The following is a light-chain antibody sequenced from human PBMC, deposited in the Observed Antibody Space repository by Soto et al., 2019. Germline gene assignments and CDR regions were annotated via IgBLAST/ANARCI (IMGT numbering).Light chain of an antibody. J-gene: IGKJ1*01. V-gene: IGKV3-15*01. CDR3: QQYNNWPRT. Sequence: EIVMTQSPATLSVSPGEGVTLSCRASQSVSSNLAWYQQRPGQAPRLLIYGASTRATGIPFRFSGSGSGTDFTLTISSLQSEDFAVYYCQQYNNWPRTFGRGTKVDIK. CDR2: GAS. CDR1: QSVSSN.